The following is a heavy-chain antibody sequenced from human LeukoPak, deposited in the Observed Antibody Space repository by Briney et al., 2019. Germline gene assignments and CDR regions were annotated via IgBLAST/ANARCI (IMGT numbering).Heavy chain of an antibody. D-gene: IGHD3-3*01. V-gene: IGHV4-39*01. Sequence: SETLSLPCTVSGGPISSSSYYWGWIRQPPGKGLEWIGSICYSGSTYYNPSLKSRVIISVDTSKNQFSRKLSSVTAADTAVYYGTSSLRFLEWATQILGMDVWGQETTVTVSS. CDR3: TSSLRFLEWATQILGMDV. CDR1: GGPISSSSYY. J-gene: IGHJ6*02. CDR2: ICYSGST.